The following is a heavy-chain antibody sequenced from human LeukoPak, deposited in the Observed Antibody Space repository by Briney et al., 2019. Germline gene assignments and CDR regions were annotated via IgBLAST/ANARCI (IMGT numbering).Heavy chain of an antibody. CDR2: ISAYNGNT. CDR1: GYTFTSYG. V-gene: IGHV1-18*01. CDR3: ARDVYYDSSGHETGY. Sequence: ASVKVSCKASGYTFTSYGISWVRQAPGQGLEWMGWISAYNGNTNYAQKLQGRVTMTTDTSTSTAYMALRSLRSDDTAVYYCARDVYYDSSGHETGYWGQGTLVTVSS. J-gene: IGHJ4*02. D-gene: IGHD3-22*01.